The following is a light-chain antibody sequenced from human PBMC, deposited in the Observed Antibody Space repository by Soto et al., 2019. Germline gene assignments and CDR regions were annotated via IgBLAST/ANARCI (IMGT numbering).Light chain of an antibody. CDR1: QSLSVSY. Sequence: EIVLTQSPGTLSLSPGDRATLSCRASQSLSVSYIAWYQQKPGQAPRLLIYSTSTRVAGIPDRFTGRGSGTHFTLAISRLEPEDFAVYYCHQFGDSPQTFGQGTTVEV. J-gene: IGKJ1*01. CDR2: STS. CDR3: HQFGDSPQT. V-gene: IGKV3-20*01.